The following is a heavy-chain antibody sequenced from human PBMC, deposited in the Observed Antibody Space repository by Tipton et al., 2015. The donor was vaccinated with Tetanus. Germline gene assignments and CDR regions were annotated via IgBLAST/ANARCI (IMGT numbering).Heavy chain of an antibody. V-gene: IGHV4-39*07. Sequence: TLSLTCTVSGGSMTSGSYYWGWIRQPPGKGLEWIGSIYNGGGTHYNPSLKSRVTISVDTSNNQFSLRVSSVTAADTAVYYCARGTTLVYWGQGTLVTVSS. CDR3: ARGTTLVY. CDR2: IYNGGGT. D-gene: IGHD1-26*01. J-gene: IGHJ4*02. CDR1: GGSMTSGSYY.